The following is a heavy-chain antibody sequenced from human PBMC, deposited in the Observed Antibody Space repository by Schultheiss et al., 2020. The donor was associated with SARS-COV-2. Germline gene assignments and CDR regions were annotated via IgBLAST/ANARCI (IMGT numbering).Heavy chain of an antibody. Sequence: GGSLRLSCAASGFTFSSYGMHWVRQAPGKGLEWVSYISGSSSTIYYADSVKGRFTTSRDNAKNSLYLQMNSLRDEETAVYYCAKDLGYGDYVGNNYYGMDVWGQGTTVTVSS. CDR3: AKDLGYGDYVGNNYYGMDV. V-gene: IGHV3-48*02. J-gene: IGHJ6*02. D-gene: IGHD4-17*01. CDR2: ISGSSSTI. CDR1: GFTFSSYG.